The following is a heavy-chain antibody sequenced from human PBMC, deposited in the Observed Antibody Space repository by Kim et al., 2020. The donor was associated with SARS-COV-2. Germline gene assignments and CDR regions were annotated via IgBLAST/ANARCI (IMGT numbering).Heavy chain of an antibody. Sequence: SETLSLTCAVSGGSISSSNWWSWVRQPPGKGLEWIGEIYHSGSTNYNPSLKSRVTISVDKSKNRFSLKLSSVTAADTAVYYCARTPKDYVWGSYRFLYFDYWGQGTLVTVSS. J-gene: IGHJ4*02. D-gene: IGHD3-16*02. CDR2: IYHSGST. CDR3: ARTPKDYVWGSYRFLYFDY. V-gene: IGHV4-4*02. CDR1: GGSISSSNW.